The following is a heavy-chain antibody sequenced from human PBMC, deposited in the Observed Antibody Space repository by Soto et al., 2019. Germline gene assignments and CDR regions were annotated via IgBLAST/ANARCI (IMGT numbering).Heavy chain of an antibody. CDR3: ASTGEAPEGDESGRGDAFDI. CDR2: IIPVSGTA. D-gene: IGHD1-26*01. V-gene: IGHV1-69*06. Sequence: ASVKVSCKASGGPFSRYGFIWVRQVPGQGLEWMGGIIPVSGTANYAVKFQGRVTITVDRVTSTGYMERTSLRSEDTAVYFCASTGEAPEGDESGRGDAFDIWGQGTKVTVSS. CDR1: GGPFSRYG. J-gene: IGHJ3*02.